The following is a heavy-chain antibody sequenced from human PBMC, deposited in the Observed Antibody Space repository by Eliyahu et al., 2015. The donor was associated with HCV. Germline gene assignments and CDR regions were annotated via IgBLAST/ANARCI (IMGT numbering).Heavy chain of an antibody. CDR3: ARDGDIEYSSSSLDY. V-gene: IGHV4-34*01. CDR2: INHSGST. Sequence: QVQLQQWGAGLLKPSETLSLTCAVYGGSFSGYYWSWIRQPPGKGLEWIGEINHSGSTNYNPSLKSRVTISVDTSKNQFSLKLSSVTAADTAVYYCARDGDIEYSSSSLDYWGQGTLVTVSS. D-gene: IGHD6-6*01. CDR1: GGSFSGYY. J-gene: IGHJ4*02.